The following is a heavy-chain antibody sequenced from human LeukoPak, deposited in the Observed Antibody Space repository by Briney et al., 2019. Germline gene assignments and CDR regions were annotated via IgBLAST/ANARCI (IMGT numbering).Heavy chain of an antibody. CDR3: ARDLHDLLGGSVVTETDAFDI. D-gene: IGHD3-22*01. J-gene: IGHJ3*02. CDR1: GFTFSSYA. V-gene: IGHV3-23*01. Sequence: GGSLRLSCAASGFTFSSYAMSWVRQAPGKGLEWVSAISGSGGSTYYADSVKGRFTISRDNSKNSLYLQMNSLRAEDTAVYYCARDLHDLLGGSVVTETDAFDIWGQGTMVTVSS. CDR2: ISGSGGST.